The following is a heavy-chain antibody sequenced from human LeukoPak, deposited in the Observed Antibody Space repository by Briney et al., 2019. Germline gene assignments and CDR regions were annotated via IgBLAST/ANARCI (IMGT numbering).Heavy chain of an antibody. V-gene: IGHV1-46*01. CDR1: GYTFTSYY. CDR3: ARDKTGGNSPLYYFDY. J-gene: IGHJ4*02. CDR2: INPSGGST. Sequence: ASVKVSCKASGYTFTSYYMHWVRQAPGQGLEWMGIINPSGGSTSYAQKFQGRVTMTRDMSTSTVYMELCSLRSEDTAVYYCARDKTGGNSPLYYFDYWGQGTLVTVSS. D-gene: IGHD4-23*01.